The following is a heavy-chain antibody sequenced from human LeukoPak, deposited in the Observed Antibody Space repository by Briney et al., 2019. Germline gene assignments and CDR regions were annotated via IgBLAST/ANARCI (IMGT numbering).Heavy chain of an antibody. V-gene: IGHV1-2*02. CDR2: INPNSGGT. J-gene: IGHJ5*02. CDR3: ARDTADYDFWSGYLGNWFDP. Sequence: ASVKVSCKASGYTFTGYYMHWVRQAPGQGLEWMGWINPNSGGTNYAQKFQGRVTMTRDTSISTAYMEPSRLRSDDTAVYYCARDTADYDFWSGYLGNWFDPWGQGTLVTVSS. CDR1: GYTFTGYY. D-gene: IGHD3-3*01.